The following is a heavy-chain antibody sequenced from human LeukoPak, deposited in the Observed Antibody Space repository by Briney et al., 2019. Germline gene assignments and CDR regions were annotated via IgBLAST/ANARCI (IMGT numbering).Heavy chain of an antibody. Sequence: VEVSCKASGYTFTGYYMHWVRQAPGQGLEWMGWINPKSGGTNYAQQFQGRVTMTRNTSISTAYMELSRLRSDDTAVYYCARDISPLGTPVFDYWGQGTLVTVSS. CDR2: INPKSGGT. D-gene: IGHD1/OR15-1a*01. V-gene: IGHV1-2*02. CDR1: GYTFTGYY. J-gene: IGHJ4*02. CDR3: ARDISPLGTPVFDY.